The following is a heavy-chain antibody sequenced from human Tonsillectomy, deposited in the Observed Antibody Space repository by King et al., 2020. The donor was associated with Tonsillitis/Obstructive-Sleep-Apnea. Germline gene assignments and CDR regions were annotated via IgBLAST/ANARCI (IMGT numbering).Heavy chain of an antibody. J-gene: IGHJ6*03. CDR1: GFTFRSYS. CDR3: SRENPSRANSYYYYMDV. D-gene: IGHD6-6*01. CDR2: ISSTSYYI. V-gene: IGHV3-21*01. Sequence: VQLVESGGGLVKPGGSLRLSCAASGFTFRSYSMNWVRQAPGKGLEWVSSISSTSYYIYYADSVKGRFTISRDNDKNSLYLQMNSLRAEDTAVYYCSRENPSRANSYYYYMDVWGKGTTVTVSS.